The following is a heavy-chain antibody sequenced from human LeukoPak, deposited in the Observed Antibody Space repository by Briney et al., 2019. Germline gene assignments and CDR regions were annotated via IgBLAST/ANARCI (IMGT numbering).Heavy chain of an antibody. CDR3: VREENWFDP. V-gene: IGHV1-46*01. CDR2: INPSGGST. J-gene: IGHJ5*02. Sequence: ASVKVSCKTSGYTFTTYAISWVRQAPGQGLEWMGIINPSGGSTSYAQKLQGRVTMTTDTSTSTAYMELRSLRSDDTAVYYCVREENWFDPWGQGTLVTVSS. CDR1: GYTFTTYA.